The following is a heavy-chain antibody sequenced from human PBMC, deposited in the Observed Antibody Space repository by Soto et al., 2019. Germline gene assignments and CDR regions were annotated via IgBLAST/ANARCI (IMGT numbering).Heavy chain of an antibody. J-gene: IGHJ4*02. V-gene: IGHV3-23*01. D-gene: IGHD1-7*01. CDR3: AKYVGCITGTTCPFDY. Sequence: GGSLRLSCAASGFTFSSYAMSWVRQAPGKGLEWVSAISGSGGRTYYADSVKGRFTISRDNSKNTLYLQMNSLRAEDTAVYYCAKYVGCITGTTCPFDYWGQGTLVTVSS. CDR1: GFTFSSYA. CDR2: ISGSGGRT.